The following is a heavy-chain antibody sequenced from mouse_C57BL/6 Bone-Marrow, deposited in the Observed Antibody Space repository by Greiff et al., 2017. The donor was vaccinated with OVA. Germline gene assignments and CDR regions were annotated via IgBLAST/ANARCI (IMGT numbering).Heavy chain of an antibody. J-gene: IGHJ2*01. CDR3: ARKGCDGYPYYFDY. CDR1: GFSLSTFGMG. V-gene: IGHV8-8*01. CDR2: IWWDDDK. Sequence: VTMKECGPGILQPSQTLSLTCSFSGFSLSTFGMGVGWIRQPSGKGLEWLAHIWWDDDKYYNPALKSRLTISKDTSKNQVFLKIANVDTADTATYYCARKGCDGYPYYFDYWGQGTTLTVSS. D-gene: IGHD2-3*01.